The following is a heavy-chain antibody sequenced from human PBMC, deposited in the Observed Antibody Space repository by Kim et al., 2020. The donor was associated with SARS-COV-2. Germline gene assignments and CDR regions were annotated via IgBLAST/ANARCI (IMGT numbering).Heavy chain of an antibody. CDR2: ISGSGGST. V-gene: IGHV3-23*01. Sequence: GGSLRLSCAASGFTFSSYAMSWVRQAPGKGLEWVSAISGSGGSTYYADSVKGRFTISRDNSKNTLYLQMNSLRAEDTAVYYCAKGYCSGGSCPFWDYYYGMDVWGQGTTVTVSS. CDR1: GFTFSSYA. J-gene: IGHJ6*02. CDR3: AKGYCSGGSCPFWDYYYGMDV. D-gene: IGHD2-15*01.